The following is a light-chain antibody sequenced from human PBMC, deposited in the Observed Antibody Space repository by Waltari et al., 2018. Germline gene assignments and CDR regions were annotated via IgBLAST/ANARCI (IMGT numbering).Light chain of an antibody. CDR2: GAS. V-gene: IGKV3-20*01. CDR3: QHYVRLPAT. CDR1: QSVSRA. J-gene: IGKJ1*01. Sequence: EIVLTQSPGRLSSSPGGRVPLSCRASQSVSRALAWYQQKPGQAPRLLIFGASNRVTGIPDRFSGSGSETDFSLTISRLEPEDFAVYYCQHYVRLPATFGRGTKVEIK.